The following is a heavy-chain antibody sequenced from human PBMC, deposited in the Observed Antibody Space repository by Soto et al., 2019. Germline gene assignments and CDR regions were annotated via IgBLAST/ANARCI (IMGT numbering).Heavy chain of an antibody. V-gene: IGHV1-69*12. CDR1: GGTFSSYA. D-gene: IGHD2-15*01. Sequence: QVQLVQSGAEVKKPGSSVKVSCKASGGTFSSYAISWVRQAPGQGLEWMGGIIPIFGTANYAQKFQGRVTIXAXEXENTAYMELSSLRSEDTAVYYCAREGVCSGGSCYRYWGQGTLVTVSS. CDR2: IIPIFGTA. J-gene: IGHJ4*02. CDR3: AREGVCSGGSCYRY.